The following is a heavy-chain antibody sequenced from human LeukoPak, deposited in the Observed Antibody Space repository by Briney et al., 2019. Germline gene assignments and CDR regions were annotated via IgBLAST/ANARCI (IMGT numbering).Heavy chain of an antibody. CDR1: GFTFDDYA. J-gene: IGHJ6*02. Sequence: PGRSLRLSCAASGFTFDDYAMHWVRQAPGKGLEWVSGISWNSGSIGYADSVKGRFTISRDNAKNSLYLQMNSLRAEDTALYYCARGSGSYYYYYGMDVWGQGTTVTVS. CDR2: ISWNSGSI. CDR3: ARGSGSYYYYYGMDV. V-gene: IGHV3-9*01. D-gene: IGHD1-26*01.